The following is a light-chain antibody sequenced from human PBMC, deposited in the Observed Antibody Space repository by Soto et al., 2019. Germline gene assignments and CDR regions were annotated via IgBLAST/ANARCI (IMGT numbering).Light chain of an antibody. V-gene: IGKV3-15*01. CDR2: GAS. CDR1: QSVRSN. Sequence: EIVMTQSPATLSVSPGERATLSCRASQSVRSNLAWYQQKPGQAPRLLIYGASTRATSIPARISGSGSGTEFTLTISSLQSEDFGVYYCQQYNNWPPITFCQGTRMEIK. J-gene: IGKJ5*01. CDR3: QQYNNWPPIT.